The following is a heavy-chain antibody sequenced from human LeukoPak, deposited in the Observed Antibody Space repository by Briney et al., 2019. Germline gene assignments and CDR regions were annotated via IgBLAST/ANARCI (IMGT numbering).Heavy chain of an antibody. CDR2: ISSSSSYI. V-gene: IGHV3-21*01. D-gene: IGHD2-21*01. Sequence: GGSLRLSCAASGFTFSSYSMNWVRQAPGKGLEWVSSISSSSSYIYYADSVKGRFTISRDNAKNSLYLHMNSLKKEDSAVYYCARDRAYNGFDSWGQGTLVTVSS. CDR1: GFTFSSYS. CDR3: ARDRAYNGFDS. J-gene: IGHJ5*01.